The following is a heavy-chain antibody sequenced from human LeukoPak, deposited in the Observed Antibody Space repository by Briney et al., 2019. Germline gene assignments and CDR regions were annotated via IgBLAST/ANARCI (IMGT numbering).Heavy chain of an antibody. J-gene: IGHJ4*02. CDR2: VCYTGST. CDR3: ARSYYDSSGYFSFDY. D-gene: IGHD3-22*01. Sequence: SETLSLTCTVSGGSINNYYWTWIRQPPGKGLECIGYVCYTGSTYYNPSLKSRVTISVDTSKNQFSLKLSSVTAADTAVYYCARSYYDSSGYFSFDYWGQGTLVTVSS. CDR1: GGSINNYY. V-gene: IGHV4-59*01.